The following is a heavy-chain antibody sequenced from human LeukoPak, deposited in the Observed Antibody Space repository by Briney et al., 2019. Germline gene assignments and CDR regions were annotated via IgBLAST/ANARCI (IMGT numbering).Heavy chain of an antibody. CDR2: IQYDGSKK. D-gene: IGHD4-17*01. Sequence: PGMSLRLSCAASGXTFSSYGMHWVRQAPGKGLEWVAGIQYDGSKKYYGDSVKGRFTISRDDSKNTLYLQMNSLRAEDTAVYYCARDRSYGSFDYWGQGTLVTVSS. J-gene: IGHJ4*02. V-gene: IGHV3-33*01. CDR1: GXTFSSYG. CDR3: ARDRSYGSFDY.